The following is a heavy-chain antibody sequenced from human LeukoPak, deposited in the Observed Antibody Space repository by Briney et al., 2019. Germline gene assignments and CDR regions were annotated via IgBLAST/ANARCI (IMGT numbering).Heavy chain of an antibody. CDR1: GFTVSNNY. J-gene: IGHJ4*02. D-gene: IGHD6-19*01. V-gene: IGHV3-53*01. Sequence: PGGSLRLSCAASGFTVSNNYMSWVRQAPGKGVEWVSVIYRGGSTYYADSVKGRFTISRDNSKNTLYLQMNSLRAEDTAVYYCVYSSAWLFFDYWGQGTLVTVSS. CDR2: IYRGGST. CDR3: VYSSAWLFFDY.